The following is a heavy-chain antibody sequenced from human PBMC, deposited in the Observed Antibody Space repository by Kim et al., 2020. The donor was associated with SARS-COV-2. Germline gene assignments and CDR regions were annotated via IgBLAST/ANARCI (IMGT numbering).Heavy chain of an antibody. CDR3: ARSRQSDSP. D-gene: IGHD3-22*01. CDR2: YI. J-gene: IGHJ5*02. Sequence: YIYYADSVKGLFTISRDNGKNSLYLQRHSLRAEDTAEYYCARSRQSDSPWGQGTLVTVSS. V-gene: IGHV3-21*01.